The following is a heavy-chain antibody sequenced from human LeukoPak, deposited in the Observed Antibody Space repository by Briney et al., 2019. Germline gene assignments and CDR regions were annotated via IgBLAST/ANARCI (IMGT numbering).Heavy chain of an antibody. J-gene: IGHJ4*02. D-gene: IGHD6-6*01. CDR3: AREGYSRSSFDY. Sequence: SVKVSCKASGGAFSSYAISWVRQAPGQGLEWMGGIIPFSGTTNYAHKFQGRVTITANKSTTTAYMELYSLRSEDTATYYCAREGYSRSSFDYWGQGTLVTVSS. CDR1: GGAFSSYA. CDR2: IIPFSGTT. V-gene: IGHV1-69*06.